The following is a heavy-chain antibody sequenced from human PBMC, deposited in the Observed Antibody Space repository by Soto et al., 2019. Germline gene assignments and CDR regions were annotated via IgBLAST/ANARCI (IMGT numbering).Heavy chain of an antibody. V-gene: IGHV3-11*05. CDR2: ISSSSSYT. D-gene: IGHD5-18*01. Sequence: QVQLVESGGGLVKPGGSLRLSCAASGFTFSDYYMNWIRQAPGKGLEWVSYISSSSSYTNYADSVKGRFTISRDNAKNSLNLQMTSLRAEDTAVYCCARDPVGGYSYHDYWGQGTLVTVSS. CDR1: GFTFSDYY. CDR3: ARDPVGGYSYHDY. J-gene: IGHJ4*02.